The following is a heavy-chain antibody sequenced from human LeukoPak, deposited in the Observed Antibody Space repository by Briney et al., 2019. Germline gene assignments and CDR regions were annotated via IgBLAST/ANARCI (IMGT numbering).Heavy chain of an antibody. Sequence: GGSLRLSCAASGFTFSNYAMSWVRQTPGKGLEWVSGINGGGGTTYYSDSVKGRFTISRDNSKNTLYLQMNSLRAEDTAVYYCTRNYYWGQGTLVTVSS. CDR1: GFTFSNYA. CDR3: TRNYY. J-gene: IGHJ4*02. V-gene: IGHV3-23*01. CDR2: INGGGGTT.